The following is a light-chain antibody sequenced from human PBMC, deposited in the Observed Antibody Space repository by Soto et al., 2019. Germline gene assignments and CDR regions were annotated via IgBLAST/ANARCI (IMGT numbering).Light chain of an antibody. V-gene: IGKV3-20*01. CDR2: GAS. J-gene: IGKJ1*01. CDR3: QQYGSSGT. CDR1: QSVNSR. Sequence: ETVLTQSPATLSLSPGDTATLSCRASQSVNSRLAWYQHKPGQAPRLLIYGASSRATGIPDRFSGSGSGTDFTLTISRLEPEDFAVYYCQQYGSSGTFGQGTKVDIK.